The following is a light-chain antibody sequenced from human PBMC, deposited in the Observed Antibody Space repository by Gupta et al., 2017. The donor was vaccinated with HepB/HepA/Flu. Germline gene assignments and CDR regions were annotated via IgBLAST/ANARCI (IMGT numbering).Light chain of an antibody. J-gene: IGLJ2*01. CDR3: AAWDTSLNVVV. CDR2: YND. CDR1: SSNVARNN. V-gene: IGLV1-44*01. Sequence: QSVLTQSPSVSGTPGQRVTISCSGSSSNVARNNVNWYQQVPGTAPKLLIYYNDERPSGVPDRFSGSKSGTSASLAISWLQSEDEADYYCAAWDTSLNVVVFGGGSKLTVL.